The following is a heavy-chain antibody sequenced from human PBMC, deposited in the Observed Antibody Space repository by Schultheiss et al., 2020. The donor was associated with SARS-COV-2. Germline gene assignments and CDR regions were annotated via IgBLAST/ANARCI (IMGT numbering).Heavy chain of an antibody. D-gene: IGHD4-17*01. Sequence: SQTLSLTCTVSGGSISSGGYYWSWIRQHPGKGLEWIGYIYYSGSTYYNPSLKSRVTISVDTSKNQFSLKLSSVTAADTAVYYCARAPDYGDYVRDYYYYYDMDVWGQGTTVTVSS. V-gene: IGHV4-31*03. CDR1: GGSISSGGYY. J-gene: IGHJ6*02. CDR2: IYYSGST. CDR3: ARAPDYGDYVRDYYYYYDMDV.